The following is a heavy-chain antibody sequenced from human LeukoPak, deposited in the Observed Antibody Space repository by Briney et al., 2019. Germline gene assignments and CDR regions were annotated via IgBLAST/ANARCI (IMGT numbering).Heavy chain of an antibody. Sequence: GGSLRLSCAASGFTFSSYDMSWVRQAPGKGLEWVSAISGSGGSTYYADSVKGRFTISRDNSKNTLYLQMNSLRAEDTAVYYCAKGTGSFLDYYYYYMDVWGKGTTVTVSS. CDR1: GFTFSSYD. V-gene: IGHV3-23*01. CDR2: ISGSGGST. J-gene: IGHJ6*03. CDR3: AKGTGSFLDYYYYYMDV. D-gene: IGHD6-13*01.